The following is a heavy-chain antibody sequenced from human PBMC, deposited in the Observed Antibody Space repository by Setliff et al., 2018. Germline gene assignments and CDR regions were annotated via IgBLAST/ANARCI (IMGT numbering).Heavy chain of an antibody. D-gene: IGHD1-26*01. CDR1: GDSISSGDCF. CDR3: AREVGTSTSSDAFDV. V-gene: IGHV4-30-4*08. CDR2: IYHSGSA. Sequence: SETLSLTCTVSGDSISSGDCFWSWIRQPPGKGLEWIAYIYHSGSAYYNPSLKGRVTMSVDTSKNQFSLHLTSVTAADTAVYYCAREVGTSTSSDAFDVWGQGMMVTVSS. J-gene: IGHJ3*01.